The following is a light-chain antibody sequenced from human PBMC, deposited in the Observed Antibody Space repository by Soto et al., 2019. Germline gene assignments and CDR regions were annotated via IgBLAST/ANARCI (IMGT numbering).Light chain of an antibody. Sequence: QSALTQPASVSGSPGQSITISCTGTSSDVGGYNYVSWYQQHPGKAPKLMIYDVNNRPSGGSNRFSGSKSGNTASLTISGFQADDEAAYYCSSYTSSSTTVVFGGGTQLTVL. CDR3: SSYTSSSTTVV. J-gene: IGLJ2*01. V-gene: IGLV2-14*01. CDR2: DVN. CDR1: SSDVGGYNY.